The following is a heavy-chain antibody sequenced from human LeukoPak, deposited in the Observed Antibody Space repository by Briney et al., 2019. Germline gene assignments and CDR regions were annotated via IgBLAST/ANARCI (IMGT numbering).Heavy chain of an antibody. CDR3: ATGVAAAGWLDY. CDR1: GCTLTELS. CDR2: FDPEDGET. D-gene: IGHD6-13*01. Sequence: GPSVKVSCKVSGCTLTELSMHWVRQAPGKGLEWMGGFDPEDGETIYAQKFQGRVTMTEDTSTDTAYMELSSLRSEDTAVYYCATGVAAAGWLDYWGQGTLVTVSS. J-gene: IGHJ4*02. V-gene: IGHV1-24*01.